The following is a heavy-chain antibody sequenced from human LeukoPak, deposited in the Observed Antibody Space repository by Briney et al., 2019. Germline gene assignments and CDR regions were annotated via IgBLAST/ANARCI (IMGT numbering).Heavy chain of an antibody. V-gene: IGHV4-34*01. CDR3: ARGRGWLRLRPNYFDY. Sequence: PSETLSLTCAVYGGSFSGYYWSWIRQPPGKGLEWIGEINHSGSTNYNPSLKSRVTISVDTSKNHFSLKLSSVTAADTAVYYCARGRGWLRLRPNYFDYWGQGTLVSVSS. CDR2: INHSGST. D-gene: IGHD5-12*01. CDR1: GGSFSGYY. J-gene: IGHJ4*02.